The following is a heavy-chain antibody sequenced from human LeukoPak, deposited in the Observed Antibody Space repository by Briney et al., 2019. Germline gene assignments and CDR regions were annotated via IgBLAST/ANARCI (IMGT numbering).Heavy chain of an antibody. CDR2: ISGSGGST. CDR3: AKVSMVRGVIIEDWYAFDI. J-gene: IGHJ3*02. V-gene: IGHV3-23*01. D-gene: IGHD3-10*01. CDR1: GFTFSSYA. Sequence: GGSLRLSCAASGFTFSSYAMSWVRQAPGKGLEWVSAISGSGGSTYYADSVKGRFTISRDNTKNTLYLQMNSLRAEDTAVYYCAKVSMVRGVIIEDWYAFDIWGQGTMVTVSS.